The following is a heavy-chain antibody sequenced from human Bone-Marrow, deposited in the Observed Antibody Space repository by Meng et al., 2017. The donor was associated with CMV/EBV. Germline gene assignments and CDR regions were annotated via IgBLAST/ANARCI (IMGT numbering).Heavy chain of an antibody. Sequence: ASVKVSCKASGYTFTSYYMHWVRQAPGQGLEWMGIINPSGGSTSYAQKFQGRVTMTRDTSISTAYMVLSRLRSDDTAVYYCARTPSSSSLGFSWGQGTLVTVSS. D-gene: IGHD6-6*01. CDR1: GYTFTSYY. CDR3: ARTPSSSSLGFS. V-gene: IGHV1-46*01. CDR2: INPSGGST. J-gene: IGHJ5*02.